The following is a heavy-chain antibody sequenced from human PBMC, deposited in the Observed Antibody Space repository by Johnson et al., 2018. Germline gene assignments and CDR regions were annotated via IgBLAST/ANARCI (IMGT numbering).Heavy chain of an antibody. CDR3: ANGDSSFGAFDI. CDR2: IGWDGGST. V-gene: IGHV3-43*01. Sequence: VQLVQSGGGLVQPGRSLRLSCAASGFTFDDYTMHWVRQAPGKGLEWVSLIGWDGGSTYYADSVKGRFTISRDNSKNSLYLQMNSLRTEDTALYYCANGDSSFGAFDIWGQGTMVTVSS. J-gene: IGHJ3*02. D-gene: IGHD3-22*01. CDR1: GFTFDDYT.